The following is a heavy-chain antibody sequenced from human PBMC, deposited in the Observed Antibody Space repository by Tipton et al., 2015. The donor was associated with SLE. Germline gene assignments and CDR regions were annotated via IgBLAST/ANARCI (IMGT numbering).Heavy chain of an antibody. CDR3: ARGGRLVEGPMDV. CDR1: GGSISSGSYY. CDR2: IYTSGST. Sequence: TLSLTCTVSGGSISSGSYYWSWIRQPAGKGLEWIGRIYTSGSTNYNPSLKSRVTISVDTPKNQFSLKLSSVTAADTAVYYCARGGRLVEGPMDVLGKGTTVTVSS. J-gene: IGHJ6*03. D-gene: IGHD6-19*01. V-gene: IGHV4-61*02.